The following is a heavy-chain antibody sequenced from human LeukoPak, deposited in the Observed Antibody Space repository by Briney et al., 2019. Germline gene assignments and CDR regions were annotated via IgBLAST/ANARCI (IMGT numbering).Heavy chain of an antibody. V-gene: IGHV4-34*01. Sequence: PSETLSLTCAVYGGSFSGYYWSWIRQPPGKGLEWIGEINHSGGTNYNPSLKSRVTISVDTSKNQFSLKLSSVTAADTAVYYCARGGIAARRYFDYWGQGTLVTVSS. CDR2: INHSGGT. J-gene: IGHJ4*02. CDR1: GGSFSGYY. D-gene: IGHD6-6*01. CDR3: ARGGIAARRYFDY.